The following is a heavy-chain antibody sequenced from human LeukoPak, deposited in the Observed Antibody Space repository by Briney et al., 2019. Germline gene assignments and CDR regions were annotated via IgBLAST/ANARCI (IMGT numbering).Heavy chain of an antibody. D-gene: IGHD3-10*01. CDR2: IYYSGST. Sequence: SETLCLTCTVSGGSISSSSYYWGWIRQPPGKGLEWIGSIYYSGSTYYNPSLKSRVTISVDTSKNQFSLKLSSVTAADTAVYYCARRNTYGSGSYYNIWGQGTLVTVSS. CDR1: GGSISSSSYY. J-gene: IGHJ4*02. V-gene: IGHV4-39*01. CDR3: ARRNTYGSGSYYNI.